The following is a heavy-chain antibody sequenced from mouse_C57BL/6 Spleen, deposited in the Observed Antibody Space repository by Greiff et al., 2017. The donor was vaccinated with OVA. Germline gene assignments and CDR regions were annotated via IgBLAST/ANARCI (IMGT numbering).Heavy chain of an antibody. D-gene: IGHD1-1*01. CDR1: GFSLSTFGMG. CDR2: IWWDDDK. V-gene: IGHV8-8*01. CDR3: ARIARYSGSSSFYAMDY. Sequence: QVTLKESGPGILQPSQTLSLTCSFSGFSLSTFGMGVGWIRQPSGKGLEWLAHIWWDDDKYYNPALKSRLTISKDTSKNQVFLKIANVDTADTATYYCARIARYSGSSSFYAMDYWGQGTSVTVSS. J-gene: IGHJ4*01.